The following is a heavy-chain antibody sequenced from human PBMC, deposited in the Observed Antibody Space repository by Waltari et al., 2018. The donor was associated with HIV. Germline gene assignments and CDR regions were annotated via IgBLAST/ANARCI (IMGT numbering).Heavy chain of an antibody. CDR2: ISSSGSTI. Sequence: EVQLVESGGGLVQPGGSLRLSCAASGFTFNSYEMNWVRQAPGQGLEWVSYISSSGSTIYYADSVKGRFTISRDNARNSLYLQMNSLRAEDTAVYYCARGYYYDSGCYYKAYWGQGTLVTVSS. CDR3: ARGYYYDSGCYYKAY. D-gene: IGHD3-10*01. J-gene: IGHJ4*02. CDR1: GFTFNSYE. V-gene: IGHV3-48*03.